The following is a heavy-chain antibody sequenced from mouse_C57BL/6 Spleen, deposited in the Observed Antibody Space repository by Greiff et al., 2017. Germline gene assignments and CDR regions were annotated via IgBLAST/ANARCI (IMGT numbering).Heavy chain of an antibody. J-gene: IGHJ4*01. CDR2: IYPGDGDT. CDR3: ARDGSSYDYAMDY. Sequence: VQGVESGAELVKPGASVKISCKASGYAFSSYWMNWVKQRPGKGLEWIGQIYPGDGDTNYNGKFKGKATLTADKSSSTAYMQLSSLTSEDSAVYFCARDGSSYDYAMDYWGQGTSVTVSS. D-gene: IGHD1-1*01. CDR1: GYAFSSYW. V-gene: IGHV1-80*01.